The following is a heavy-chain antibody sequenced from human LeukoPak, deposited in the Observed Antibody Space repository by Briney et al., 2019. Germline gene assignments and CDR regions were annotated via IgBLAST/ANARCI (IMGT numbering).Heavy chain of an antibody. D-gene: IGHD2-2*01. CDR1: GFTFSSYW. V-gene: IGHV3-74*01. J-gene: IGHJ4*02. Sequence: GGSLRLSCAASGFTFSSYWMHWVREAPGKGLVWVSRINSDGSSTSYADSVKGRFTISRDNAKNTLYLQMNSLRAEDTAVYYCARADYYCSSTSCGFDYWGQGTLVTVSS. CDR2: INSDGSST. CDR3: ARADYYCSSTSCGFDY.